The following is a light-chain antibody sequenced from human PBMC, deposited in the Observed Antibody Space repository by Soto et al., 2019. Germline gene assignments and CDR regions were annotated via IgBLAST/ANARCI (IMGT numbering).Light chain of an antibody. CDR3: AAWDDSLSGPV. V-gene: IGLV1-47*01. CDR1: SSNIGSNY. J-gene: IGLJ2*01. Sequence: QSVLTQPPSASGTPGQRVTISCSGSSSNIGSNYVYWYQQFPGTAPKLLIYRNNQRPSGVPDRFSGSKSATSASLAISGLRSEDETDYYCAAWDDSLSGPVFGGGAKVTVL. CDR2: RNN.